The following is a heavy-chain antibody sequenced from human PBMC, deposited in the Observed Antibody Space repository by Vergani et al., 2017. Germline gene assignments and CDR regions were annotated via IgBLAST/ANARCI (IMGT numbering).Heavy chain of an antibody. J-gene: IGHJ4*02. Sequence: QVQLQESGPGLVKPSETLSLTCTVSGGSISSYYWSWIRQPPGKGLEWIGYIYYSGSTNYNPSLKSRVTISVDTSKNQFSLKLSSVTAADTAVYYCARDHWAYGDYYFDYWGQGTLVTVSS. CDR2: IYYSGST. CDR3: ARDHWAYGDYYFDY. V-gene: IGHV4-59*12. D-gene: IGHD4-17*01. CDR1: GGSISSYY.